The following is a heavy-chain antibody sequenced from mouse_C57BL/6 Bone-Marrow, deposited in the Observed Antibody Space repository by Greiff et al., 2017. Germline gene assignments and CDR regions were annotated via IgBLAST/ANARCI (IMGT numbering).Heavy chain of an antibody. D-gene: IGHD1-1*01. Sequence: QVQLQQSGPELVKPGASVKISCKASGYAFSSSWMNWVKQRPGKGLEWIGRIYPGDGDTNYNGKFKGKATLTADKSSSTAYMQLSSLTSEDSAVYFCATTVVATDYWGQGTTLTGSS. V-gene: IGHV1-82*01. J-gene: IGHJ2*01. CDR3: ATTVVATDY. CDR2: IYPGDGDT. CDR1: GYAFSSSW.